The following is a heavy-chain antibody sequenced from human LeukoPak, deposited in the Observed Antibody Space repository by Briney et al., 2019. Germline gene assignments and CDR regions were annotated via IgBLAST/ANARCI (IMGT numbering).Heavy chain of an antibody. CDR2: ISSDGRNK. V-gene: IGHV3-30*04. CDR1: GFTFSDYA. CDR3: ARGRNHNWSRDFDYGLDV. Sequence: PGGSLRLSCAASGFTFSDYAMHWVRQAPGKGLEWVAAISSDGRNKYYADSVKGRFTISRDNSKNTLYLEMNSLRGEDTAVYYSARGRNHNWSRDFDYGLDVWGQGTTVTVSS. J-gene: IGHJ6*02. D-gene: IGHD1-20*01.